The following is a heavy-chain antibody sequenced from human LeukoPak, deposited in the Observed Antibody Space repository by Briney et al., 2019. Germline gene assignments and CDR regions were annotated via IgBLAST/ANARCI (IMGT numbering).Heavy chain of an antibody. V-gene: IGHV4-4*07. CDR1: GGSISSYY. CDR3: ARDSHYYGSGRVYYYGMDV. D-gene: IGHD3-10*01. J-gene: IGHJ6*02. Sequence: PSETLSRTCTVSGGSISSYYWSWIRQPAGKGLEWIGRIYTSGSTNYNPSLKSRVTMSVDTSKNQFSLKLSSVTAADTAVYYCARDSHYYGSGRVYYYGMDVWGQGTTVTVSS. CDR2: IYTSGST.